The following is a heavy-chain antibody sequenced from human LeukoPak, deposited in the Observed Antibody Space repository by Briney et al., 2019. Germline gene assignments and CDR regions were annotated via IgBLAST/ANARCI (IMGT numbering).Heavy chain of an antibody. CDR3: ARSYCSGGSCYSDFDY. J-gene: IGHJ4*02. Sequence: PSETLSLTCTVSGGSISSYYWSWIRQPAGKGLEWIGRIYTSGSTNYNPSLKSRVTMSVDTSKNQFSLKLSSVTAADTAVYYCARSYCSGGSCYSDFDYWAREPWSPSPQ. CDR1: GGSISSYY. D-gene: IGHD2-15*01. CDR2: IYTSGST. V-gene: IGHV4-4*07.